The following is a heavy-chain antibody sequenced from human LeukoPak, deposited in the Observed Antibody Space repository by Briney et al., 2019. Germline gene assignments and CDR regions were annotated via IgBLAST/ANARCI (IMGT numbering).Heavy chain of an antibody. CDR2: TYYRSKWYD. Sequence: SQTLSLACAISGDSVSSNRATWHWIRQSPSGGLEWLGRTYYRSKWYDDCAVFVKGRITINPDTSQNQFSLHLNSVPPEDTAVYYCARAGAGSAAFLFDSWGQGTLVTVSS. CDR3: ARAGAGSAAFLFDS. V-gene: IGHV6-1*01. CDR1: GDSVSSNRAT. J-gene: IGHJ4*02. D-gene: IGHD2-21*02.